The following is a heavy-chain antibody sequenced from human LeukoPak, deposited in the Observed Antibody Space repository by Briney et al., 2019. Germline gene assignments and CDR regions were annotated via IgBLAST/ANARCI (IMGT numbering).Heavy chain of an antibody. V-gene: IGHV3-23*01. CDR3: AKNINSARYFDN. Sequence: PGGSLRLSCAASACTFSSCAMSWVRQAPGKGLEWVSTLGGSGGSTFYADSVRGRFSISRDNSKNTLYLHLNSLRAEDTAVYYCAKNINSARYFDNWGRGTLVTVSS. J-gene: IGHJ4*02. CDR2: LGGSGGST. D-gene: IGHD1-26*01. CDR1: ACTFSSCA.